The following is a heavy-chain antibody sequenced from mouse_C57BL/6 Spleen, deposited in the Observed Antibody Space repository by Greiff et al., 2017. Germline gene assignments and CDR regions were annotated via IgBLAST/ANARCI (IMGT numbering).Heavy chain of an antibody. Sequence: QVQLQQPGAELVRPGTSVKLSCKASGYTFTSYWMHWVKQRPGQGLEWIGVIDPSDSYTNYNQKFKGKATLTVDTSSSTAYMQLSSLTSADAAVYYCARWGGYRGNYAMDYWGQGTSVTVSS. V-gene: IGHV1-59*01. CDR1: GYTFTSYW. D-gene: IGHD2-14*01. CDR2: IDPSDSYT. CDR3: ARWGGYRGNYAMDY. J-gene: IGHJ4*01.